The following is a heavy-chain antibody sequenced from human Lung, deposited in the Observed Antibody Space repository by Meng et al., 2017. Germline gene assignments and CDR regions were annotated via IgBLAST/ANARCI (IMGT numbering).Heavy chain of an antibody. Sequence: VQRQCPGAGLAKPAATMSVPSAVAGGSISSSNWWSWVRQRPGKGLEWIGEIYHSGSTNYNPSLKSRVTISVDKSKNQFSLKLSSVTAADTAVYYCARGSITMVRGVSVFDPWGQGTLVTVFS. CDR3: ARGSITMVRGVSVFDP. CDR1: GGSISSSNW. D-gene: IGHD3-10*01. CDR2: IYHSGST. J-gene: IGHJ5*02. V-gene: IGHV4-4*02.